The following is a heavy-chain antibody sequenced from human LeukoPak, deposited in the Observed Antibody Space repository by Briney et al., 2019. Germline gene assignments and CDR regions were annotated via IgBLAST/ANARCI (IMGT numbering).Heavy chain of an antibody. Sequence: GGSLRLSCTASGFTFSDYGMHWVRQPPGKGLEWVAIIWYDGSNKTYEDSVKGRFTISRDNSKNTLYLQMNSLRAEDTAVYYCAKDGGLWVSAHWGDSWGRGTLVTVSS. V-gene: IGHV3-33*06. CDR3: AKDGGLWVSAHWGDS. D-gene: IGHD7-27*01. J-gene: IGHJ4*02. CDR2: IWYDGSNK. CDR1: GFTFSDYG.